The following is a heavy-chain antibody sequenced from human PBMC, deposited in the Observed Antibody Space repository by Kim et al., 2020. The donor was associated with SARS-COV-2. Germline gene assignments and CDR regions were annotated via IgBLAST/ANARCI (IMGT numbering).Heavy chain of an antibody. V-gene: IGHV4-61*01. CDR3: ARGPLGDY. CDR1: GGSVSSGSYY. Sequence: SETLSLTCTVSGGSVSSGSYYWSWIRQPPGKGLEWIGYIYYSGSTNYNPSLKSRVTISVDTSKNQFSLKLSSVSAADTAVYYCARGPLGDYWGQGTLVTVSS. J-gene: IGHJ4*02. CDR2: IYYSGST. D-gene: IGHD3-3*01.